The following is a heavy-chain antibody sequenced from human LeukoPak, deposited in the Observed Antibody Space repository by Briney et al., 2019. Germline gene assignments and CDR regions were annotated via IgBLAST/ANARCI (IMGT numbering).Heavy chain of an antibody. CDR1: GFTFSSYG. Sequence: GGSLRLSCAAPGFTFSSYGMHWVRQAPGKGLEWVAFIRYDGSNKYYVDSVKGRFTISRDNSKNTLYLQMNSLRAEDTAVYYCAKPTVTSPFDYWGQGTLVTVSS. J-gene: IGHJ4*02. D-gene: IGHD4-17*01. CDR2: IRYDGSNK. CDR3: AKPTVTSPFDY. V-gene: IGHV3-30*02.